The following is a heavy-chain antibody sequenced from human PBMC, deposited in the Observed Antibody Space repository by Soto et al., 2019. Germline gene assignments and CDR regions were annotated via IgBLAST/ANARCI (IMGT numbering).Heavy chain of an antibody. CDR1: GFNIPDYG. J-gene: IGHJ4*02. CDR3: TRWNGFGDS. V-gene: IGHV3-23*01. D-gene: IGHD1-1*01. Sequence: EVQLLESGGGSVQPGGSLKLSCGVSGFNIPDYGVTWVRQPPGKGLEWVSGFTGGHGKTFYADSVRGRFTLSREDSRNMVYLQMDSVRVEDTAVSYCTRWNGFGDSWGQGTLVTVPS. CDR2: FTGGHGKT.